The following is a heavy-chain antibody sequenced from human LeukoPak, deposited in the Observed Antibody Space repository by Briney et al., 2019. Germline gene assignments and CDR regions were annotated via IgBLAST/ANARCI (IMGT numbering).Heavy chain of an antibody. V-gene: IGHV4-4*02. CDR1: GGSISSSNW. CDR2: IYHSGST. CDR3: ARCPDIVVVPAAITGGFDP. J-gene: IGHJ5*02. D-gene: IGHD2-2*01. Sequence: SETLSLTRAVSGGSISSSNWWSWVRQPPGKGLEWIGEIYHSGSTNYNPSLKSRVTISVDKSKNQFSLKLSSVTAADTAVYYCARCPDIVVVPAAITGGFDPWGQGTLVTVSS.